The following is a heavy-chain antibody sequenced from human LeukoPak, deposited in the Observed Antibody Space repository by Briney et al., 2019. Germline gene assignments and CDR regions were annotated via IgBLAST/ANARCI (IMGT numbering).Heavy chain of an antibody. CDR2: IYYSGST. Sequence: PSETLSLTCTVSGGSISSYYWSWIRQPPGKGLEWIGYIYYSGSTNYNPSPKSRVTISVDTSKNQFSLKLSSVTAADTAVYYCARSDYQLPDRYFDYWGQGTLVTVSS. CDR1: GGSISSYY. CDR3: ARSDYQLPDRYFDY. J-gene: IGHJ4*02. D-gene: IGHD2-2*01. V-gene: IGHV4-59*08.